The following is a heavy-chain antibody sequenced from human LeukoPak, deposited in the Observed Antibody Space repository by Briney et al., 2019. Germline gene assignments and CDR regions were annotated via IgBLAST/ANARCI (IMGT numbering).Heavy chain of an antibody. V-gene: IGHV3-20*04. CDR2: INWNGGST. CDR3: ARDSVGYDSSGTRRRLYYFDY. D-gene: IGHD3-22*01. CDR1: GFTFDDYG. Sequence: PGGSLRLSCAASGFTFDDYGMSWVRQAPGKGLEWVSGINWNGGSTGYADSVKGRFTISRDNAKNSLYLQMNSLRAEDTALYYCARDSVGYDSSGTRRRLYYFDYWGQGTLVTVSS. J-gene: IGHJ4*02.